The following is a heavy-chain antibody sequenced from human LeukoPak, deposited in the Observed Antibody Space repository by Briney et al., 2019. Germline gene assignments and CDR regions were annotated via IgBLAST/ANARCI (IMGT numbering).Heavy chain of an antibody. CDR2: MNPNSGNT. D-gene: IGHD3-22*01. CDR3: AIAPLDYYDSSGYSYGY. V-gene: IGHV1-8*01. Sequence: GASVKVSCKASGYTFTSYDINWVRQATGQGLEWMGWMNPNSGNTGYAQKFQGRVTMTRNTSISTAYMELSSLRSGDTAVYYCAIAPLDYYDSSGYSYGYWGQGTLVTVSS. J-gene: IGHJ4*02. CDR1: GYTFTSYD.